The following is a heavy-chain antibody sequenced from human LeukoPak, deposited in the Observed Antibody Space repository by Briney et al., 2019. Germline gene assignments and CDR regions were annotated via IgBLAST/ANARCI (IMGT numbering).Heavy chain of an antibody. CDR3: ARGTSYYYGSGSYLSYYYYYGMDV. CDR1: GGTFSSYA. CDR2: IIPIFGTA. V-gene: IGHV1-69*01. J-gene: IGHJ6*02. Sequence: SVKVSCKASGGTFSSYAISWVRQAPGQGLEWMGGIIPIFGTANYAQKFQGRVTITADESTSTAYMELSSLRSEDTAVYYCARGTSYYYGSGSYLSYYYYYGMDVWGQGTTVTVSS. D-gene: IGHD3-10*01.